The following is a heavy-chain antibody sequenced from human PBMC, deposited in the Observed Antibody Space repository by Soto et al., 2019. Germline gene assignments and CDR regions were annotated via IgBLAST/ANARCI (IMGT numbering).Heavy chain of an antibody. CDR3: AKAKEGNYDFWTMGGYYFDY. CDR2: ISGSGGST. V-gene: IGHV3-23*01. Sequence: GGSLRLSCAASGFTFSSYAMSWVRQAPGKGLEWVSAISGSGGSTYYADSVKGRFTISRDNSKNTLYLQMNSLRAEDTAVYYCAKAKEGNYDFWTMGGYYFDYWGQGALVTVSS. D-gene: IGHD3-3*01. CDR1: GFTFSSYA. J-gene: IGHJ4*02.